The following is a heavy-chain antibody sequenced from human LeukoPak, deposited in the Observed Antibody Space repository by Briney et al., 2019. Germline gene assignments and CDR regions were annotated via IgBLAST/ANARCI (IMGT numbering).Heavy chain of an antibody. J-gene: IGHJ5*02. CDR1: GGTFSSYA. D-gene: IGHD6-19*01. CDR2: IIPIFGIA. CDR3: ARDQAVVGAVAGTVWFDP. Sequence: ASVKVSCKASGGTFSSYAISWVRQAPGQGLEWMGRIIPIFGIANYAQKFQGRVTITADKSTSTAYMELSSLRSEDTAVYYCARDQAVVGAVAGTVWFDPWGQGTLVTVSS. V-gene: IGHV1-69*04.